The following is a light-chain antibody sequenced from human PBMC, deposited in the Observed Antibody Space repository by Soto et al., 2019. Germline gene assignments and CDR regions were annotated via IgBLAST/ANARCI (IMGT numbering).Light chain of an antibody. Sequence: DIQMTQSPSTLSASVGDRVTITCRASQSVSNWLAWYQQKPGKAPKLLIFEASTLPSGVPSRFSGGGSGTEFTLTTSSLQPEDFATYYCQHYNSYPITFGQGTRLEIK. CDR2: EAS. CDR1: QSVSNW. CDR3: QHYNSYPIT. V-gene: IGKV1-5*03. J-gene: IGKJ5*01.